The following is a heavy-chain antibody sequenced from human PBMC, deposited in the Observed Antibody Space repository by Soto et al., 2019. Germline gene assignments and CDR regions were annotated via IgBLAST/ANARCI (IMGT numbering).Heavy chain of an antibody. D-gene: IGHD6-13*01. Sequence: SETLSLTCTVSGGSISSSSYYWGWIRQPPGKGLEWIGSIYYSGITYYNPSLKSRVSISVDTSKNQFSLKLSSVTAAYTAVYYCARHQSHSSSYVDPWGQGTLVTVSS. CDR3: ARHQSHSSSYVDP. CDR2: IYYSGIT. J-gene: IGHJ5*02. CDR1: GGSISSSSYY. V-gene: IGHV4-39*01.